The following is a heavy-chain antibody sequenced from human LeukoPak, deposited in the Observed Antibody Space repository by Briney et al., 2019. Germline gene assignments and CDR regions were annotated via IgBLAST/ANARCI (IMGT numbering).Heavy chain of an antibody. V-gene: IGHV1-8*03. J-gene: IGHJ6*03. CDR1: GYTLTSYD. CDR2: MNPNGGNK. Sequence: ASVEVSCKASGYTLTSYDINWVRQATGQGLEWMGCMNPNGGNKGYAQKFQGRFTITRNTSISTAYMELSSLRAEDTAVYYCARRGSGGSFYMDGWGKGTTATVSS. D-gene: IGHD2-15*01. CDR3: ARRGSGGSFYMDG.